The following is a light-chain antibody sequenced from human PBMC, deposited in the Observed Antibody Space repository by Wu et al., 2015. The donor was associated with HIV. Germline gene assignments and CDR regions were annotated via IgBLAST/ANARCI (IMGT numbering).Light chain of an antibody. V-gene: IGKV1-13*02. J-gene: IGKJ5*01. CDR2: GAS. Sequence: AIQLTQSPSSLSASVGDRVTITCRASQGIDSALVWYQQKPGGAPKILIYGASTLQSGVPSRFSGRRSGTYSTLNINNLQPEDFASYYCQQVSSYPITFGQGTRLEIK. CDR3: QQVSSYPIT. CDR1: QGIDSA.